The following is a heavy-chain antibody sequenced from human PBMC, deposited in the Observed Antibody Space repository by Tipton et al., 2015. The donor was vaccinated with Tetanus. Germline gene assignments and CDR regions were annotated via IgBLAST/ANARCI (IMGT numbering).Heavy chain of an antibody. CDR2: TYIRGTT. V-gene: IGHV4-4*07. Sequence: LRLSCTVSGGSIASQYWSWIRQPAGKGLEWIGRTYIRGTTTYNPSLKSRVTISVDTSENQMSLRLTSVTAADTAVYCCARDRGDTGTVNWFDPWGQGTLVTVSS. J-gene: IGHJ5*02. CDR1: GGSIASQY. D-gene: IGHD1-1*01. CDR3: ARDRGDTGTVNWFDP.